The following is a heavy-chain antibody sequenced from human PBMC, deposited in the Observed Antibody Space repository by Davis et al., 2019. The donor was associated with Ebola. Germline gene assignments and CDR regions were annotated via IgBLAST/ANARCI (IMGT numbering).Heavy chain of an antibody. Sequence: ASVKVSCKASGYTFTGYYMHWVRQAPGQGLEWMGWINPDNGGTNYAQKFQGRVTMTRDTSIRAAYMELRRLRSDDTAVYFCATGDTGRTDYWGQGTLVTVSS. V-gene: IGHV1-2*02. CDR1: GYTFTGYY. D-gene: IGHD4-17*01. J-gene: IGHJ4*02. CDR3: ATGDTGRTDY. CDR2: INPDNGGT.